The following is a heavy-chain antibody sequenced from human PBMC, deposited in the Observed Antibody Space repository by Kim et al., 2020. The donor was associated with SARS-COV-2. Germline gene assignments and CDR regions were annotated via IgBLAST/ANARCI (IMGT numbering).Heavy chain of an antibody. V-gene: IGHV1-69*13. CDR3: ARPLLQPDPYYYDSSGRQGPQDYYYYGMDV. J-gene: IGHJ6*02. D-gene: IGHD3-22*01. CDR2: IIPIFGTA. Sequence: SVKVSCKASGGTFSSYAISWVRQAPGQGLEWMGGIIPIFGTANYAQKFQGRVTITADESTSTAYMELSSLRSEDTAVYYCARPLLQPDPYYYDSSGRQGPQDYYYYGMDVWGQGTTVTVSS. CDR1: GGTFSSYA.